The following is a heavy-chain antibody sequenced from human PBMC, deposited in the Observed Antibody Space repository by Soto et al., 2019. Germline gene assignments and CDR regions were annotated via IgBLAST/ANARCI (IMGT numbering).Heavy chain of an antibody. CDR3: VTKVVSVKSWFEA. CDR1: VFTFSSYA. J-gene: IGHJ5*02. V-gene: IGHV3-23*01. Sequence: VGSLRLACASSVFTFSSYAMTCVRHFPGKGLEWVSTISGSGDRTYYTDSAKGRFTISRDNSKNTMYLQMNSLRVEDTAVYHCVTKVVSVKSWFEAWGQGTRVSVSS. D-gene: IGHD2-15*01. CDR2: ISGSGDRT.